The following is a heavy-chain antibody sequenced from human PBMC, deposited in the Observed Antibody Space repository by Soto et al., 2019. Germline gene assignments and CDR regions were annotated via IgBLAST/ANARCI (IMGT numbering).Heavy chain of an antibody. J-gene: IGHJ6*03. V-gene: IGHV3-66*01. CDR1: GFTVSSYH. D-gene: IGHD4-4*01. CDR2: IYNGGNT. Sequence: PGGSLRLSCAASGFTVSSYHMSWVRQAPGKGFEWVSVIYNGGNTYNADSVKGRFTVSRDNSKNTLYLQMNSLRAEDTAMYYCARGLDSTYWRMDVWGKGTTVTVSS. CDR3: ARGLDSTYWRMDV.